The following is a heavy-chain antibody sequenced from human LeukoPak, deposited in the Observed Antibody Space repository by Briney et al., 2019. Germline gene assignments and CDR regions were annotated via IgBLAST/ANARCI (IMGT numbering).Heavy chain of an antibody. CDR3: ARLGTTVTPSLSYYYYMDV. D-gene: IGHD4-17*01. CDR2: ISSSSSTI. J-gene: IGHJ6*03. CDR1: GFTFSSYS. V-gene: IGHV3-48*04. Sequence: GGSLRLSCAASGFTFSSYSMNWVRQAPGKGLEWVSYISSSSSTIYYADSVKGRFTISRDNAKNSLYLQMNSLRAEDTAVYYCARLGTTVTPSLSYYYYMDVWGKGTTVTVSS.